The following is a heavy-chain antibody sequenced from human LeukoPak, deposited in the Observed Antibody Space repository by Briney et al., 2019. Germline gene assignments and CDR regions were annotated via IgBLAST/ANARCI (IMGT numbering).Heavy chain of an antibody. Sequence: QPGGSLRLSCAASGFTFSSYSMNWVRQAPGKGLEWVSYISSSSSTIYYADSVKGRFTISRDNAKNSLYLQMNSLRAEDTAVYYCATPPGRCSSTSCYTLDYWGQGTLVTVSS. CDR3: ATPPGRCSSTSCYTLDY. J-gene: IGHJ4*02. CDR2: ISSSSSTI. D-gene: IGHD2-2*02. CDR1: GFTFSSYS. V-gene: IGHV3-48*01.